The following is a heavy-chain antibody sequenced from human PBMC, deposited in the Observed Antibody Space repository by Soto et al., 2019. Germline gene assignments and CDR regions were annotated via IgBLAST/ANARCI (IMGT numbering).Heavy chain of an antibody. J-gene: IGHJ6*02. CDR3: AREDDYGYRYINYGLDV. V-gene: IGHV3-30-3*01. CDR2: ISFDGTKK. CDR1: GFTFNIYA. Sequence: GGSLRLSCAASGFTFNIYALHWVRQAPGEGLEWVAVISFDGTKKYYSDSVKGRFTISRDNLKNILYLQMNNLRVEDAALYFCAREDDYGYRYINYGLDVWGQGTTVTVSS. D-gene: IGHD4-17*01.